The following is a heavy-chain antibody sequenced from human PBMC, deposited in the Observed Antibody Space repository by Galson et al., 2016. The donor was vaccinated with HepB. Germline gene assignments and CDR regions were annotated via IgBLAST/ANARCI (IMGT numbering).Heavy chain of an antibody. CDR3: ARDVQYHFDS. Sequence: SVKVSCKASGYTFTTSGISWVRQAPGQGLEWMGWISTYSGNTKYAQKFQGGLTLTTDSSTTTAYMELRSLRFDDTALYYCARDVQYHFDSRGQGTLVTVSS. J-gene: IGHJ4*02. CDR1: GYTFTTSG. D-gene: IGHD2/OR15-2a*01. CDR2: ISTYSGNT. V-gene: IGHV1-18*01.